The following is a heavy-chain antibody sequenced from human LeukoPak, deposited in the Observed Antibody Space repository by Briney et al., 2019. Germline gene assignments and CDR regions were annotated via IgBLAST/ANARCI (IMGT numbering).Heavy chain of an antibody. D-gene: IGHD6-13*01. CDR1: GFTFSGYW. CDR2: VNSDGSTT. V-gene: IGHV3-74*01. CDR3: ARGYYSSSRFDS. Sequence: GGSLRLSCAASGFTFSGYWMHWVRHAPGKGLVWVSRVNSDGSTTNYADSVKGRFTISRDNAENTLYMRMNSLRPEDTAVYYCARGYYSSSRFDSWGQGTLVTVSS. J-gene: IGHJ4*02.